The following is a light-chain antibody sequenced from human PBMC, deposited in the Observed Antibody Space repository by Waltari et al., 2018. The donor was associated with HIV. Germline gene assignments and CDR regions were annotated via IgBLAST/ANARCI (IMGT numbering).Light chain of an antibody. V-gene: IGKV1D-13*01. J-gene: IGKJ4*01. CDR1: QGISSA. Sequence: AIQLTQSPPSLSASVGDSVTITCRASQGISSALAWYQQRPGKPPNILIYDASTLEGGVPSRFSGSGSGTDFTLTISSLQPEDSATYYCQQFNHYPPLFGGGTKVAI. CDR3: QQFNHYPPL. CDR2: DAS.